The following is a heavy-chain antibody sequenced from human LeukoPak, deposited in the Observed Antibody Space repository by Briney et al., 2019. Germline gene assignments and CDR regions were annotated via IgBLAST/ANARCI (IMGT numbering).Heavy chain of an antibody. D-gene: IGHD3-10*01. CDR3: AKDNRAFYYGSGTYSDY. Sequence: GGSLRLSCAASGFVFHNYAMHWVRQAPGKGLEWVSGIDWNSGSIGYADSVKGRFTISRDNAKNSLYLQMNSLRAGDTALYYCAKDNRAFYYGSGTYSDYWGQGTLVTVSS. J-gene: IGHJ4*02. CDR1: GFVFHNYA. CDR2: IDWNSGSI. V-gene: IGHV3-9*01.